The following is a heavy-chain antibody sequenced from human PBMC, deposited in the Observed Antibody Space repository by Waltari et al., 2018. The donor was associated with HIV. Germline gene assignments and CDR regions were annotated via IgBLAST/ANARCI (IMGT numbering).Heavy chain of an antibody. CDR3: ARGPSLRAFRGNLYFNSSLDV. D-gene: IGHD1-1*01. CDR1: GGSFSGFY. J-gene: IGHJ6*02. CDR2: IDQSGAS. Sequence: QVQLQQWGAGQVKPSETLSLTCLLSGGSFSGFYWTWVGHSPGKGLEWIGEIDQSGASRFNPSLKRRITISMDTSRSHFALKLSPVSPADTAVYYCARGPSLRAFRGNLYFNSSLDVWGQGTTVTVSS. V-gene: IGHV4-34*02.